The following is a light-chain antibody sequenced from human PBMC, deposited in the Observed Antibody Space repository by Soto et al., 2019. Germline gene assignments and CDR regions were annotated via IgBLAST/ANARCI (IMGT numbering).Light chain of an antibody. J-gene: IGKJ1*01. Sequence: EIVLTQSPGTLSLSPGERATLSCRASQSVSSSYLAWYQQKPGQAPRLLIYGAFNRATGIPARFSGSGSGTEFILTISRLEPDDFAIYHCHQHGGSPETFGQGTKVDIK. CDR1: QSVSSSY. CDR3: HQHGGSPET. CDR2: GAF. V-gene: IGKV3-20*01.